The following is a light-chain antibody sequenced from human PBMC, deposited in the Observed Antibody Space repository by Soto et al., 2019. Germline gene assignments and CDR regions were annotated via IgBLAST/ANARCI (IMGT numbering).Light chain of an antibody. CDR1: QSVSSN. J-gene: IGKJ4*01. V-gene: IGKV3-15*01. CDR2: GAS. Sequence: EIVMTQSPATLSVSPGERATLSSSASQSVSSNLAWYQQRPGQAPRLLMYGASTRATGIPARFSGSGSGTEFTLTISSLQSEDFALYFCQQYNNWPPLTFGGGTKVEMK. CDR3: QQYNNWPPLT.